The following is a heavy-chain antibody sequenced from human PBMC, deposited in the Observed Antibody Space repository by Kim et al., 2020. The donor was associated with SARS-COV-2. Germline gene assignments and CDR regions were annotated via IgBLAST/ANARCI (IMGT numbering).Heavy chain of an antibody. V-gene: IGHV3-48*02. Sequence: FTISRDNAKNSLYLQMNSLRDEDTAVYYCARGSKTLDSNYPYYYYGMDVWGQGTTVTVSS. D-gene: IGHD4-4*01. J-gene: IGHJ6*02. CDR3: ARGSKTLDSNYPYYYYGMDV.